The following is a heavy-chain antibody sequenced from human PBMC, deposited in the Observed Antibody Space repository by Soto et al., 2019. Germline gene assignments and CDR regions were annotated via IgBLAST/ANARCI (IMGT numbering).Heavy chain of an antibody. V-gene: IGHV4-34*01. CDR3: ARDKITGLFDY. J-gene: IGHJ4*02. D-gene: IGHD2-8*02. CDR2: INHSGST. CDR1: GGSFSGYY. Sequence: QVQLQQWGAGLLKPSETLSLTCAVYGGSFSGYYWTWIRQPPGTGLEWIGEINHSGSTNYNPSLKRRVTITVDTSKNPFSLQLTSVTAADTAVYYCARDKITGLFDYWGQGTLVTVSS.